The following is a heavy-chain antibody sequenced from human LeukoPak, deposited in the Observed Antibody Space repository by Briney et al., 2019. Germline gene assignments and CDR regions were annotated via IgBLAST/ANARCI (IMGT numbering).Heavy chain of an antibody. D-gene: IGHD1-1*01. J-gene: IGHJ4*02. CDR1: GYTFTSYA. CDR2: ISTYNGNT. CDR3: ARDKSGTTQGDSDY. V-gene: IGHV1-18*01. Sequence: ASVKVSCKASGYTFTSYAISWVRQAPGQGLEWMGCISTYNGNTNYAQKFQGRVTMTRDTSTSTVYMDLSSLRSEDTAVYYCARDKSGTTQGDSDYWGQGTLATVSS.